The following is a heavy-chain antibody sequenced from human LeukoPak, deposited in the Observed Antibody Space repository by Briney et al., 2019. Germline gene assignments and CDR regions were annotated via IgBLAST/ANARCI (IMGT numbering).Heavy chain of an antibody. CDR1: GFTFSSYG. Sequence: GRSLRLSCAASGFTFSSYGMHWVRQAPGKGLEWVAVISYDGSNKYYADSVKGRFTISRDNSKNTLYLQMNSLRAEDTAVYYCAKERDTYYYDSSGYYAYYYYMDVWGKGTTVTVSS. J-gene: IGHJ6*03. CDR2: ISYDGSNK. D-gene: IGHD3-22*01. CDR3: AKERDTYYYDSSGYYAYYYYMDV. V-gene: IGHV3-30*18.